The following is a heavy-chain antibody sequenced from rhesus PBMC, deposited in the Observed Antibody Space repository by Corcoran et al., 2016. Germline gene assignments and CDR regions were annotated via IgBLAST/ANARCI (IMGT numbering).Heavy chain of an antibody. Sequence: DVQLVESGGGLVKPGGSLRLSCVASGFTFSRYVMHWVRQGPGMCLGWVAVISEWGGTKYYADSVKGRFTISRDNAKNSLFLQMNSLRAEDTAVYYCTRGGYSFYWYFDIWGPGTPITISS. CDR3: TRGGYSFYWYFDI. J-gene: IGHJ2*01. CDR2: ISEWGGTK. CDR1: GFTFSRYV. V-gene: IGHV3S26*01. D-gene: IGHD5-42*01.